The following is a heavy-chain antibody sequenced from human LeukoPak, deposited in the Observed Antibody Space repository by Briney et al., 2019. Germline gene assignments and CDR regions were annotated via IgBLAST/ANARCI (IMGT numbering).Heavy chain of an antibody. CDR3: ASLYSGSYLFSNYFDY. J-gene: IGHJ4*02. CDR1: GGSISNTNW. V-gene: IGHV4/OR15-8*01. Sequence: SEALSLTCGVSGGSISNTNWWTWVRQPPGKGLEWIGEIYHSGSTNYNPSLKSRVTISVDKSKNQFSLKLSSVTAADTAVYYCASLYSGSYLFSNYFDYWGQGTLVTVSS. D-gene: IGHD1-26*01. CDR2: IYHSGST.